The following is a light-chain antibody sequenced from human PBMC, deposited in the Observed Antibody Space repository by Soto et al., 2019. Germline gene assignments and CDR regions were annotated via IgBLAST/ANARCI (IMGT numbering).Light chain of an antibody. V-gene: IGKV3-15*01. Sequence: EIVMTQSPATLSVSPGERVTLSCRATESVGNDLAWYQQKAGQAPRLLIHGASTRATGIPARFSGSGSGTEFTLTIGSLQSEDFAVYFCQQYDHWPRTFGQGTKLEIK. CDR2: GAS. CDR1: ESVGND. CDR3: QQYDHWPRT. J-gene: IGKJ2*01.